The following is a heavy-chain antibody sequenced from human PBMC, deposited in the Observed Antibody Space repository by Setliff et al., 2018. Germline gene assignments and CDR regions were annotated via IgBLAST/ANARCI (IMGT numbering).Heavy chain of an antibody. CDR1: GASLRGGFH. CDR2: IYSNENT. Sequence: ASETLSLTCTVSGASLRGGFHWSWVRQPAGKGLEWIGRIYSNENTNYNPSLKSRVTMSIDTSKNQLSLKLSSVTAADTAVYYCARDRSAYSYGLDVWGQGTTVTVSS. V-gene: IGHV4-4*07. CDR3: ARDRSAYSYGLDV. J-gene: IGHJ6*02.